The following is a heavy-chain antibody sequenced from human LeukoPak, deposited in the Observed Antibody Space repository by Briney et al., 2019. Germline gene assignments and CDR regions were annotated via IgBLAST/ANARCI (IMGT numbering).Heavy chain of an antibody. Sequence: GGSLRLSCAASGFTFSSYSMNWVRQAPGKGLEWVSSISSSSSYIYYADSVKGRFTISRDNAKNSLYLQMNSLRAEDTAVYYCARDGVGDGYMDVWGKGTTVTVSS. CDR3: ARDGVGDGYMDV. J-gene: IGHJ6*03. V-gene: IGHV3-21*01. CDR1: GFTFSSYS. CDR2: ISSSSSYI. D-gene: IGHD3-10*01.